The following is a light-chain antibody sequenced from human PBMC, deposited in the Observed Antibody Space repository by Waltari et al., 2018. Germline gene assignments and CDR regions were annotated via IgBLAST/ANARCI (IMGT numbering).Light chain of an antibody. CDR1: EIDSKR. J-gene: IGLJ2*01. CDR3: QAWHTGTSHVV. Sequence: SYVLTQPPPVSVASGMKARITCAGTEIDSKRCNWYQQKPGQAPVLVMYYNSDRPSWIPERFSGSNSGNTATLTITRVEAGDEADYYCQAWHTGTSHVVFGGGTKLTVL. V-gene: IGLV3-21*04. CDR2: YNS.